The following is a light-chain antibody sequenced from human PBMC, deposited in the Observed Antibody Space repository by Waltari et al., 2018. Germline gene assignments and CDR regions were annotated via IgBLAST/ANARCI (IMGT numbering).Light chain of an antibody. CDR1: PSNSGERHA. Sequence: QYVLTLSPSVSGAPGMRVPSSCTGTPSNSGERHAAHRDQEFPGTAPKLLIYGNINRPSGVPDRFSGSKSGTAASLAITGLQAEDEAVYYCQSFGTGLSHGVLFGGGTKVTVL. CDR3: QSFGTGLSHGVL. CDR2: GNI. J-gene: IGLJ2*01. V-gene: IGLV1-40*01.